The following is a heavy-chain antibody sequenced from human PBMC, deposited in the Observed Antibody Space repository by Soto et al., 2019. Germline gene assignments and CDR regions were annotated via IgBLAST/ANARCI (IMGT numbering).Heavy chain of an antibody. CDR2: VSASGLNT. V-gene: IGHV3-23*01. CDR1: GFTFSTYA. Sequence: EVKLLASGGKLVQPGGSLNLACAAYGFTFSTYAMAWVRQAPGKGLEWVSGVSASGLNTDYADPVKGRFYISRDNSKNTVSLHMNRLRAEDTALYDCAKDRPRRNSGYCFDHWGPGTQVTVTS. D-gene: IGHD1-7*01. CDR3: AKDRPRRNSGYCFDH. J-gene: IGHJ4*02.